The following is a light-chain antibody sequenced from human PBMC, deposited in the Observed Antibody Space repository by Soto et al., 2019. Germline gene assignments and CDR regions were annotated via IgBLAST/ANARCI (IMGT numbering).Light chain of an antibody. J-gene: IGKJ5*01. Sequence: EIVLTQSPATLSLSPGGRCTLSCMAIQSISNYLAWYQQEAGKAPRLLIYDASNRATGIPARFSGSGSGTDFTLTISSLEPEDFEIYYCQQRSNSPITFGQGTRLEIK. CDR3: QQRSNSPIT. V-gene: IGKV3-11*01. CDR1: QSISNY. CDR2: DAS.